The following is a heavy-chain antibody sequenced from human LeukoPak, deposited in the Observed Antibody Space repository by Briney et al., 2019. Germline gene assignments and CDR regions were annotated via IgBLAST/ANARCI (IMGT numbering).Heavy chain of an antibody. J-gene: IGHJ4*02. CDR2: INHSGST. CDR1: GGSFSGYY. CDR3: ARGRNYYGSGSYFDY. D-gene: IGHD3-10*01. Sequence: SETLSLTCAVYGGSFSGYYWSWIRQPPGKGLEWIGEINHSGSTNYNPSPKSRVTISVDTSKNQFSLKLSSVTAADTAVYYCARGRNYYGSGSYFDYWGQGTLVTVSS. V-gene: IGHV4-34*01.